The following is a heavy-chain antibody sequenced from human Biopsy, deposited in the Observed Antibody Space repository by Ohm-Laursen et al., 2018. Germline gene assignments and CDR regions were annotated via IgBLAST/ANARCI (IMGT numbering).Heavy chain of an antibody. Sequence: GASVKVSCKASGYSFSTYDVNWVRQARGQGLEWMGWMIPSSGKTGYAQRFQGRVTLTMNTSISTAYMELSGLRSEDTAVYFCARGYSRRVSIFEASIYGFDTWGQGTLVTVSS. CDR1: GYSFSTYD. CDR3: ARGYSRRVSIFEASIYGFDT. V-gene: IGHV1-8*01. D-gene: IGHD6-6*01. CDR2: MIPSSGKT. J-gene: IGHJ5*02.